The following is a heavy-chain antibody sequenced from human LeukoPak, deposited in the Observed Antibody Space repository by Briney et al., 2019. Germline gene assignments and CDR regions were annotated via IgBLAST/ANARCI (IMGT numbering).Heavy chain of an antibody. CDR2: IRDSGSST. D-gene: IGHD1-26*01. V-gene: IGHV3-23*01. CDR1: GFTFSSYA. CDR3: AKYGPQDSGSSHFDY. J-gene: IGHJ4*02. Sequence: GSLRLSCAASGFTFSSYAMSWVRQAPGKGLEWDSAIRDSGSSTHYADSVKGRFTTSRDNSKNTLFLQMNSLRAEDTAIYYCAKYGPQDSGSSHFDYWGQGALVTVSS.